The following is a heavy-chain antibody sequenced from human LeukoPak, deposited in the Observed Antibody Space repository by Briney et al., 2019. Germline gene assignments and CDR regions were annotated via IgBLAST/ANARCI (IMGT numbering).Heavy chain of an antibody. V-gene: IGHV1-2*02. CDR1: GYTFTGYY. Sequence: ASVKVSCKASGYTFTGYYMHWVRQAPGQGLEWMGWINPNSGGTNYAQKFQGRVTMTRDTSISTAYMELSRLRSDDTAVYYCASRGIYYYDSSGYYCDAFDIWGQGTMVTVSS. J-gene: IGHJ3*02. CDR2: INPNSGGT. CDR3: ASRGIYYYDSSGYYCDAFDI. D-gene: IGHD3-22*01.